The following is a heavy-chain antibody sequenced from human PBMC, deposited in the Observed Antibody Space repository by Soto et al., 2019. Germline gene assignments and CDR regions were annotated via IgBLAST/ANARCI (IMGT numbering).Heavy chain of an antibody. Sequence: SETLSLTCTVSGGSISSYYWSWIRQPPGKGLEWIGYIYYSGSTNYNPSLKSRVTISVDTSKNQFSLKLSSVTAADTAVYYCAREGSDYDILTGYPRYFDYWGQGTLVTVSS. CDR2: IYYSGST. J-gene: IGHJ4*02. CDR1: GGSISSYY. V-gene: IGHV4-59*01. D-gene: IGHD3-9*01. CDR3: AREGSDYDILTGYPRYFDY.